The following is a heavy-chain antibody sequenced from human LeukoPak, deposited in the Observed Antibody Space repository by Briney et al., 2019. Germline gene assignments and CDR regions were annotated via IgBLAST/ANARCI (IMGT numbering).Heavy chain of an antibody. D-gene: IGHD2/OR15-2a*01. V-gene: IGHV3-30-3*01. J-gene: IGHJ4*02. CDR2: ISYDGSNK. CDR1: GFTFSSDA. CDR3: ARDILLSYYFDY. Sequence: GRSLRLSCAASGFTFSSDAMHWVRQAPGKGLEWVAVISYDGSNKYYADSEKGRFTISRDNSKNTPYLQMNSLRAEDTAVYYCARDILLSYYFDYWGQGTLVTVSS.